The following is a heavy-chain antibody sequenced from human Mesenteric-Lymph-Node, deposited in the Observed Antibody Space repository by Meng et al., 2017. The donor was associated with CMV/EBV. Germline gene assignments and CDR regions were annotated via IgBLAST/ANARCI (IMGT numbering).Heavy chain of an antibody. CDR2: TRNKANSYTT. V-gene: IGHV3-72*01. Sequence: GESLKISCAASGFTFSDHYMDWVRQAPGKGLEWVGRTRNKANSYTTEYAASVKGRFTISRDDSKNSLYLQMNSLKTEDTAVYYCARTAPYYGMDVWGQGTTVTVSS. D-gene: IGHD5-18*01. J-gene: IGHJ6*02. CDR3: ARTAPYYGMDV. CDR1: GFTFSDHY.